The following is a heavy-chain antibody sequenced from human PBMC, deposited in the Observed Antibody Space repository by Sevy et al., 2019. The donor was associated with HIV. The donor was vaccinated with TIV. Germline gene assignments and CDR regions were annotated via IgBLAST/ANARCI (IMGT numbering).Heavy chain of an antibody. CDR3: SRWRRGQLAMGYYYYYMDA. CDR1: GFTFSGYW. CDR2: INQDGSEK. J-gene: IGHJ6*03. V-gene: IGHV3-7*03. Sequence: GGSLRLSCAASGFTFSGYWTSWVRQSPGKGLEWVANINQDGSEKYYVDSVKSRFTISRDNAENLLYLQMNSLRADDKAVYCGSRWRRGQLAMGYYYYYMDAWGKGTTVTVSS. D-gene: IGHD1-1*01.